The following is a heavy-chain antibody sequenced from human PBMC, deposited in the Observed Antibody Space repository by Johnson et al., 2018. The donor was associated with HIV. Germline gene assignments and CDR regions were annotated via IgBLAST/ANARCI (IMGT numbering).Heavy chain of an antibody. Sequence: QMQLVESGGGVVQPGRSLKLSCAASGFTFSSYAMHWVRQAPGKGLDWVAVISYDGSNKYYADSVKGRLTLSRDNSNNTLYLQMNIMRAEDTAVYYCARGRSGILILDDAFDIWGQGTMVTVSS. CDR1: GFTFSSYA. CDR2: ISYDGSNK. J-gene: IGHJ3*02. D-gene: IGHD1-14*01. V-gene: IGHV3-30*14. CDR3: ARGRSGILILDDAFDI.